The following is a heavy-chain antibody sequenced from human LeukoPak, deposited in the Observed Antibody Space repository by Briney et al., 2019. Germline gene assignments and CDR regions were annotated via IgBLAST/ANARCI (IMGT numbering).Heavy chain of an antibody. CDR3: ARYRSPQAPILWLEDDYYYDMDV. Sequence: PGGSLRLSCAASGFTFSNYWMTWVRQAPGKGLEWLANIKQDGSEEYYVDSVKGRFTISRDNAQNSLFLQMDSLRAEDTALYFCARYRSPQAPILWLEDDYYYDMDVWGQGTTVTVSS. J-gene: IGHJ6*02. D-gene: IGHD2-15*01. CDR2: IKQDGSEE. V-gene: IGHV3-7*01. CDR1: GFTFSNYW.